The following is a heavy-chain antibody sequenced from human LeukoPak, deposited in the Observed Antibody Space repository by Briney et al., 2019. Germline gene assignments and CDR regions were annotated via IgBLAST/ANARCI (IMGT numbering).Heavy chain of an antibody. CDR2: ISYDGINK. D-gene: IGHD6-13*01. V-gene: IGHV3-30*18. Sequence: GRSLRLSCAASGLIFSDFGMHWVRQAPGKGLEWVAVISYDGINKYYADSVKGRFTISRDNSMNTLYLQMNSLRPEDTAIYYCVKDTSRTAAGTTWGSLDYWGRGTLVTVS. J-gene: IGHJ4*02. CDR1: GLIFSDFG. CDR3: VKDTSRTAAGTTWGSLDY.